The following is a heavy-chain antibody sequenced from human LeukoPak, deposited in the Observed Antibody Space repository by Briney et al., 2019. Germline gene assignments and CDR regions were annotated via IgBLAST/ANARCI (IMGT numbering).Heavy chain of an antibody. V-gene: IGHV1-69*04. CDR1: GGTFSSYA. D-gene: IGHD3-3*01. CDR3: ASGALVRENQTPLWSGYSIGGYRAFDI. CDR2: IIPILGIA. Sequence: GSSVKVSCKASGGTFSSYAISWVRQAPGQGLEWMGRIIPILGIANYAQKFQGRVTITADKSTSTAYMELSSLRSEDTAVYYCASGALVRENQTPLWSGYSIGGYRAFDIWGQGTMVTVSS. J-gene: IGHJ3*02.